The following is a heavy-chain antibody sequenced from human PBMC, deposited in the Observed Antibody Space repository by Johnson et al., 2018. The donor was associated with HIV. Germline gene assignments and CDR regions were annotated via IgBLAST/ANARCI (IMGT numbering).Heavy chain of an antibody. CDR2: ISYDGNNK. J-gene: IGHJ3*02. Sequence: QVQLVESGGGVVQPGRSLRLSCAASGFTFSSYGMHWVRQAPGKGLEWVAVISYDGNNKYYADSVKGRFTISRDNSKNTLYLQMNSLRAEDTAVYYCATSTASDAFDIWGQGTMVTVSS. V-gene: IGHV3-30*03. CDR1: GFTFSSYG. CDR3: ATSTASDAFDI. D-gene: IGHD1-1*01.